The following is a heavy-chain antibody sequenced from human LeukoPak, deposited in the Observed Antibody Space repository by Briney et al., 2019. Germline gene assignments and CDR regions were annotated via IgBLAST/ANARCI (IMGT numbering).Heavy chain of an antibody. J-gene: IGHJ4*02. D-gene: IGHD2/OR15-2a*01. CDR3: ARALRGLLLIRD. CDR2: ISSSGSII. CDR1: GFTFSSYE. V-gene: IGHV3-48*03. Sequence: GGSLRLSCAASGFTFSSYEMNWVRQAPGKGLEWVSYISSSGSIIYYADSVKGRFTISRDNAKNSLSLQMNSLRAEDTVVYYCARALRGLLLIRDWGQGTLVTVSS.